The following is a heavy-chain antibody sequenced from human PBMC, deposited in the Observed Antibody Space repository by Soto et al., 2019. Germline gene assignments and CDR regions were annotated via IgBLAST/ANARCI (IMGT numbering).Heavy chain of an antibody. J-gene: IGHJ4*02. CDR1: GGSISSGDYY. Sequence: SETLSLTCTVSGGSISSGDYYWSWIRQPPGKGLEWIGYIYYSGSTYYNPSLKSRVTISVDTSKNQFSLKLSSVTAADTAVYYGARGMVRGEACFDDWGQGTLVTVSS. CDR2: IYYSGST. CDR3: ARGMVRGEACFDD. V-gene: IGHV4-30-4*01. D-gene: IGHD3-10*01.